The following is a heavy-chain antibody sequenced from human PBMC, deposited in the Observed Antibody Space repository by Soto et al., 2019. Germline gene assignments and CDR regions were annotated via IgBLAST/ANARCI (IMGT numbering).Heavy chain of an antibody. CDR3: ARGISHYSYGLDV. Sequence: PGGSLRLSCAASGFSFSSYGMHWVRQSPGKGLEWVAVIWYDGSNKYFADSVKGRFTISRDNSKNTLFLQMNSLGAEDTALYYCARGISHYSYGLDVWGQGTTVTVSS. CDR2: IWYDGSNK. J-gene: IGHJ6*02. D-gene: IGHD2-15*01. CDR1: GFSFSSYG. V-gene: IGHV3-33*01.